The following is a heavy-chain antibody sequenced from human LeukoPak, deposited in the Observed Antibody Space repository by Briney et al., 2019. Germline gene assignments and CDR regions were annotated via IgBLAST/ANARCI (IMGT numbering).Heavy chain of an antibody. Sequence: GGSLRLSCAASGFTVSSSYMSWVRQAPGKGLEWVSVIYSGGYTYYADSVKGRFTISRDNSKNTLYLQMNSLRAEDTAVYYCATPPTVTRNYWGQGILVTVSS. V-gene: IGHV3-53*01. CDR1: GFTVSSSY. J-gene: IGHJ4*02. CDR3: ATPPTVTRNY. D-gene: IGHD4-17*01. CDR2: IYSGGYT.